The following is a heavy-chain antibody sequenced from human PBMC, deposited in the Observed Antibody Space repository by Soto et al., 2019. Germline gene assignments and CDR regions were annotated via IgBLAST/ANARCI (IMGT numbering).Heavy chain of an antibody. V-gene: IGHV2-5*02. Sequence: SGPTLVNPTQTLTLTCTFSGFSLSTSGVGVGWSRQPPGKALECLALIYWDDYKRYSPSLKISLTITKDTSKNQVVLTMTNMDPVDTATYYCAHRPGYSSSWYWLEPWGQGTMVAVSS. CDR3: AHRPGYSSSWYWLEP. CDR1: GFSLSTSGVG. J-gene: IGHJ5*02. D-gene: IGHD6-13*01. CDR2: IYWDDYK.